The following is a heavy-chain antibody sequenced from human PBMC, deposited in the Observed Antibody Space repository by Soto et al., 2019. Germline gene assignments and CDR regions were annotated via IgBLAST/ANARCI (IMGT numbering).Heavy chain of an antibody. J-gene: IGHJ4*02. CDR1: GFTFSSYA. Sequence: PVGSLRLSCAASGFTFSSYAMHWVRQAPGKGLEWVAVISYDGSNKYYADSVKGRFTISRDNSKNTLYLQMNSLRAEDTAVYYCAAYCSGGSCYQTNDYWGQGTLVTVSS. CDR2: ISYDGSNK. V-gene: IGHV3-30-3*01. D-gene: IGHD2-15*01. CDR3: AAYCSGGSCYQTNDY.